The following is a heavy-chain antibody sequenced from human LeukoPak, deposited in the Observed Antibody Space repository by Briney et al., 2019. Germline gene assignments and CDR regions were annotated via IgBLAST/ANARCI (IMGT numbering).Heavy chain of an antibody. CDR1: GYTFINYG. Sequence: GASVKVSCKASGYTFINYGFSWVRQAPGQGLEWMGWISAYNGYTDYAQKFQFRVTMTTDTSTNTAYMELSSLRSEDTAVYYCARGDPKMGRGDYYGMDVWGQGTTVTVSS. V-gene: IGHV1-18*01. CDR2: ISAYNGYT. CDR3: ARGDPKMGRGDYYGMDV. J-gene: IGHJ6*02. D-gene: IGHD3-10*01.